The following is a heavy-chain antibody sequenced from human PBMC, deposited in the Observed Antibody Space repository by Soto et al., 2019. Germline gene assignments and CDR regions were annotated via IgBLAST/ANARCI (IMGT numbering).Heavy chain of an antibody. CDR1: GFTFSSYG. Sequence: PGGSLRLSCAASGFTFSSYGMHWVRQAPGKGLEWVSVIYSDGSTYYADSVKGRFTISRDNSKNTLYLQMNSLRAEDTAVYYCANLAVAGTPPAFDIWGQGTMVTVSS. V-gene: IGHV3-NL1*01. J-gene: IGHJ3*02. D-gene: IGHD6-19*01. CDR3: ANLAVAGTPPAFDI. CDR2: IYSDGST.